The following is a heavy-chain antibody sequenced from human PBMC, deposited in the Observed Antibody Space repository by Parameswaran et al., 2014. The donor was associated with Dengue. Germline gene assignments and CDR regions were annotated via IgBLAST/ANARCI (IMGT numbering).Heavy chain of an antibody. D-gene: IGHD3-22*01. CDR3: ARHYDSPRGDDDY. CDR2: IYYSGST. Sequence: WIRQPPGKGLEWIGSIYYSGSTYYNPSLKSRVTISVDTSKNQFSLKLSSVTAADTAVYYCARHYDSPRGDDDYWGPGNPGHRLL. V-gene: IGHV4-39*01. J-gene: IGHJ4*02.